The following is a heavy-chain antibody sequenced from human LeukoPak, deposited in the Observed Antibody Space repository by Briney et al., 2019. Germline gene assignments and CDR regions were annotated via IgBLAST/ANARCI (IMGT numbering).Heavy chain of an antibody. CDR1: GSTLRSYA. J-gene: IGHJ4*02. Sequence: GGSLRLSCAAPGSTLRSYAMHWVRQAPGKGLEWVAFMRSDGSDEHYADSVKGRFTISRDNSHNTLYLQLNSLHSEDTAVYYCAKDLGLQVGASPFDYWGQGTLVTVSS. V-gene: IGHV3-30*02. CDR3: AKDLGLQVGASPFDY. D-gene: IGHD1-26*01. CDR2: MRSDGSDE.